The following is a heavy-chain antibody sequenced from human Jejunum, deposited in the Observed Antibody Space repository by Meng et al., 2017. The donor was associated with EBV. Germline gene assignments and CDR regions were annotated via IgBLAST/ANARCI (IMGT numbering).Heavy chain of an antibody. D-gene: IGHD2-8*01. Sequence: QLLECGGGLGHAGASLRASWVASGFTFSDYAMSWVRQAPRKGLEWVSTISNSGGNTHYADSVKGRFTISRDNSKNTLYLQMNSLRAEDTAVYYCTKDVGVVLFDYWGQGTLVTVSS. CDR2: ISNSGGNT. V-gene: IGHV3-23*01. CDR1: GFTFSDYA. J-gene: IGHJ4*02. CDR3: TKDVGVVLFDY.